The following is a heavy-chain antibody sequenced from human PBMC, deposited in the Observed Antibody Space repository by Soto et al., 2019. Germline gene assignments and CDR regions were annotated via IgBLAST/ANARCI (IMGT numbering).Heavy chain of an antibody. Sequence: GGSLRLSFAASGFTFSNYAMSWVRQAPGKGLEWVSAITGNGDSTYYADSVKGRFTISRDNSKNTLYLQMNSLRAEDTAVYYCARDYYDHPASAEYFQHWGQGTLVTVSS. CDR2: ITGNGDST. CDR3: ARDYYDHPASAEYFQH. CDR1: GFTFSNYA. D-gene: IGHD3-22*01. V-gene: IGHV3-23*01. J-gene: IGHJ1*01.